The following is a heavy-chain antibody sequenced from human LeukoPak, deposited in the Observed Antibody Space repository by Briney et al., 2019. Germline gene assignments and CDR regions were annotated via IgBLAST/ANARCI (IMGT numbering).Heavy chain of an antibody. CDR2: ISKSGNTI. CDR3: ARDPDDYYDSSGYHSRQYYFDY. CDR1: GFTFNDYY. V-gene: IGHV3-11*04. J-gene: IGHJ4*02. Sequence: GGSLRLSCAASGFTFNDYYMSWIRQAPGKGLEWVSYISKSGNTIYYADSMKGRFTISRDNAKNSLYLQMNSLRAEDTAVYYCARDPDDYYDSSGYHSRQYYFDYWGQGTLVTVSS. D-gene: IGHD3-22*01.